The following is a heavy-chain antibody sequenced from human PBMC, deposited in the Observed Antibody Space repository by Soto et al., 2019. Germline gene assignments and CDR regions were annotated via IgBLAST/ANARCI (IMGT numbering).Heavy chain of an antibody. CDR2: MSYSRST. CDR1: GGSISSNNYN. D-gene: IGHD1-1*01. Sequence: QLQLQESGPGLVKPSETLSLTCFVSGGSISSNNYNWGWIRQPPGKGLEWIGSMSYSRSTYYNPSRKRRLTISVDTAKNQFTLKLTYVTAADTAVYYCASHLRPNNWGGCYVDYWGQGPLVTVSS. J-gene: IGHJ4*02. V-gene: IGHV4-39*01. CDR3: ASHLRPNNWGGCYVDY.